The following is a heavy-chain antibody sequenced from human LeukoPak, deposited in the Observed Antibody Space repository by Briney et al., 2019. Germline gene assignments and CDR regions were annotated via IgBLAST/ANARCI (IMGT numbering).Heavy chain of an antibody. CDR1: GFTFSSYA. V-gene: IGHV3-23*01. CDR2: ISDSGGST. J-gene: IGHJ6*04. Sequence: GGSLRLSCAASGFTFSSYAMSWVRQAPGKGLEWVSTISDSGGSTYYAVSVKGRFTISRDNSKNTLYLQMNSLRAEDTAVYYCAKAVAGYYYYGMDVWGKGTTVTVSS. CDR3: AKAVAGYYYYGMDV. D-gene: IGHD6-19*01.